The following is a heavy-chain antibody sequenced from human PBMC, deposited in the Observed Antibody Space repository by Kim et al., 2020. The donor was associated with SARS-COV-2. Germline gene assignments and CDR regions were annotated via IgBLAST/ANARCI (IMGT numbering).Heavy chain of an antibody. V-gene: IGHV3-7*01. CDR3: ARERGYGSGSYGMDV. D-gene: IGHD3-10*01. Sequence: GGSLRLSCAAPGFTFSSYWMSWVRQAPGKGLEWVANIKQDGSEKYYVDSVKGRFTISRDNAKNSLYLQMNSLRAEDTAVYYCARERGYGSGSYGMDVWG. J-gene: IGHJ6*02. CDR1: GFTFSSYW. CDR2: IKQDGSEK.